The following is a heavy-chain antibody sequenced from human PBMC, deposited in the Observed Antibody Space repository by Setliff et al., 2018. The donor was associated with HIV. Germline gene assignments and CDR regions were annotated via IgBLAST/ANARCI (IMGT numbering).Heavy chain of an antibody. J-gene: IGHJ4*02. V-gene: IGHV3-23*01. CDR2: ISSGGGT. CDR3: AKAPLTIVATGGEDC. D-gene: IGHD6-13*01. Sequence: GESLKISCAASGFPFSNYAMSWVRQAPGKGLEWVSAISSGGGTYHADFVKGRFTISRDNSKNTLYLQMNSLRAEDTAVYYCAKAPLTIVATGGEDCWGQGTLVTVSS. CDR1: GFPFSNYA.